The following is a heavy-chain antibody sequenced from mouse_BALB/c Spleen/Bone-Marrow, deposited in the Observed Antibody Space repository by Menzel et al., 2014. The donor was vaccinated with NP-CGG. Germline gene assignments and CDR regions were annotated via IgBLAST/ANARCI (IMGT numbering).Heavy chain of an antibody. Sequence: QLQESGGGLVQPGGSRKLSCAASGFTFSSFGMHWVRQAPEKGLEWVAYISCDSSTIYYAVTVKGRFTISRDNPKNTLFLQMTSLRSEDTAMYYCARWSYYDAMDCWGQGTSVTVSS. V-gene: IGHV5-17*02. CDR3: ARWSYYDAMDC. J-gene: IGHJ4*01. CDR2: ISCDSSTI. CDR1: GFTFSSFG. D-gene: IGHD2-12*01.